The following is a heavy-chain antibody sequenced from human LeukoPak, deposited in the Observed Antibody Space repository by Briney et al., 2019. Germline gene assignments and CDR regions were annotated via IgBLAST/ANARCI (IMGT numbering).Heavy chain of an antibody. J-gene: IGHJ4*02. CDR2: ISASGYST. D-gene: IGHD2-15*01. CDR1: GFSFSSYA. Sequence: GGSLRLSCVASGFSFSSYAMNWVRQAPGKGLEWVSAISASGYSTYYADSGKGRFTISRDNSKNTLYLQMNSLRVEDTAVYYCALAAAASSFDYWGQGTLLTVSS. CDR3: ALAAAASSFDY. V-gene: IGHV3-23*01.